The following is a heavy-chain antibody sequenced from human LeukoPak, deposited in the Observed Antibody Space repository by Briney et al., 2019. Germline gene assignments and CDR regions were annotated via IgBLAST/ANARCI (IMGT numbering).Heavy chain of an antibody. J-gene: IGHJ3*02. CDR1: GGTFSSYA. V-gene: IGHV1-69*13. D-gene: IGHD3-10*01. CDR3: AREYYYGSGSYGGDAFDI. CDR2: IIPIFGTA. Sequence: SVKVSCKASGGTFSSYAISWVRQAPGQGLEWMGGIIPIFGTANYAQKFQGRVTITADESTSTAYMELSSLRSDDTAVYYCAREYYYGSGSYGGDAFDIWGQGTMVTVSS.